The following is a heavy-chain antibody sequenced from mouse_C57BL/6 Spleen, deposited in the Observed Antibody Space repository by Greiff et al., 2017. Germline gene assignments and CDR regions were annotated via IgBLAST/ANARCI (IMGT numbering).Heavy chain of an antibody. CDR1: GYTFTGYW. D-gene: IGHD1-2*01. J-gene: IGHJ1*03. CDR2: ILPGSGST. V-gene: IGHV1-9*01. CDR3: AKGLERRYFGV. Sequence: VKLQQSGAELMKPGASVKLSCKATGYTFTGYWIEWVKQRPGHGLEWIGEILPGSGSTNYNEKFKGKATVTADTSSNTAYMQLSSLTTEDSAIYYWAKGLERRYFGVWGTGATVTVSS.